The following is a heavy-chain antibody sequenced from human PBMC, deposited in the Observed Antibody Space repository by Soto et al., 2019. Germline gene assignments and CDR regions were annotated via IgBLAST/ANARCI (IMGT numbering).Heavy chain of an antibody. CDR1: GYTFTSYG. Sequence: GASVKVSCKASGYTFTSYGISWVRQAPGQGLEWMGWISAYNGNTNYAQKLQGRVTMTTDTSTSTAYMELRSLRSDDTAVYYCARDFTLSLYCSSTSCYSASRDAFDIWGQGTMVTVSS. J-gene: IGHJ3*02. CDR3: ARDFTLSLYCSSTSCYSASRDAFDI. CDR2: ISAYNGNT. V-gene: IGHV1-18*01. D-gene: IGHD2-2*01.